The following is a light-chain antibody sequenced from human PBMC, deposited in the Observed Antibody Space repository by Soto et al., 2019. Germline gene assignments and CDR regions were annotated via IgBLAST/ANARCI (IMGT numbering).Light chain of an antibody. J-gene: IGLJ1*01. V-gene: IGLV2-14*01. CDR3: ATWDGGLSGPFV. CDR1: SSDVGGYNY. CDR2: EVS. Sequence: QSALTQPASVSGSPGQSITISCTGTSSDVGGYNYVSWYQQHPGKAPKLMIYEVSDRPSGVSNRFSGSKSGTSASLAISGLQSEDEANSSCATWDGGLSGPFVFGTGTKVTVL.